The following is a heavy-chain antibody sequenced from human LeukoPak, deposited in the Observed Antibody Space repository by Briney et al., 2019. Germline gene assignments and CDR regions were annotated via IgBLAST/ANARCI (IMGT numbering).Heavy chain of an antibody. CDR3: ARSMVRGVAVIDAFDI. D-gene: IGHD3-10*01. V-gene: IGHV4-39*07. CDR1: GGSISSSPYY. CDR2: IYYSGTT. Sequence: PSETLSLTCTVSGGSISSSPYYWGWIRQPPGKGLEWIGSIYYSGTTHYGPSLESRVTISVDKSKDQFSLKLSSVTAADTAVYYCARSMVRGVAVIDAFDIWGQGTMVTVSS. J-gene: IGHJ3*02.